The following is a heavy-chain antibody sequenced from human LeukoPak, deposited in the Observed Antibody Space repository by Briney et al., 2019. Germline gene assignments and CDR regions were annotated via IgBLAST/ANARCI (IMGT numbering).Heavy chain of an antibody. CDR3: AKDQLDY. CDR2: ISYDGSNK. V-gene: IGHV3-30*18. CDR1: GFTFSSYG. Sequence: GGSLRLSCAASGFTFSSYGMHWVRQAPGKGLEWVAVISYDGSNKYYADSVKGRFTISRDNSKNTLYLQMNSLRAEDTAVYYCAKDQLDYWGQGTLVTVSS. J-gene: IGHJ4*02.